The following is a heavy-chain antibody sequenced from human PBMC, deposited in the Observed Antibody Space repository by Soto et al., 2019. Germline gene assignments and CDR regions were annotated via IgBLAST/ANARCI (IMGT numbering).Heavy chain of an antibody. CDR1: GFTLSDYY. D-gene: IGHD3-10*01. CDR2: ISRSGSHI. V-gene: IGHV3-11*01. Sequence: SLRLSCAASGFTLSDYYMTWIRQAPGKGLEWASYISRSGSHIYYADSVKGRFTISWGNDNTSLLLLLKSLRDEIKGEYSCAKDPWARGVRGRDDAFEVRGQGTMVTVSS. CDR3: AKDPWARGVRGRDDAFEV. J-gene: IGHJ3*01.